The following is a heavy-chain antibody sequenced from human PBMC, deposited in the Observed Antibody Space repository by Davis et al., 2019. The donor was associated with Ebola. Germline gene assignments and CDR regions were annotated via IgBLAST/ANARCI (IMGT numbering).Heavy chain of an antibody. CDR1: GYTFTSYD. V-gene: IGHV1-8*01. D-gene: IGHD3-3*01. CDR2: MNPNSGNT. CDR3: ARQGDNDFWSGLPVFDP. Sequence: ASVKVSCKASGYTFTSYDINWVRQATGQGLEWMGWMNPNSGNTGYAQKFQGRVTMTRNTSISTAYMELSSLRSEDTAVYYCARQGDNDFWSGLPVFDPWGQGTLVTVSS. J-gene: IGHJ5*02.